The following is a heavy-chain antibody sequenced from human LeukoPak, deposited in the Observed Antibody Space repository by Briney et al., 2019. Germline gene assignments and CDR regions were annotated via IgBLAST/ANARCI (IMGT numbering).Heavy chain of an antibody. V-gene: IGHV3-48*03. CDR2: ISSSGSTI. Sequence: QSGGPLRLSCAASGFTFSSYEMNWVRQAPGKGLEWVSYISSSGSTIYYADSVKGRFTISRDNAKNSLYLQMNSLRAEDTAVYYCAREGNYYGSGSYYKGFDYWGQGTLVTVSS. CDR3: AREGNYYGSGSYYKGFDY. CDR1: GFTFSSYE. D-gene: IGHD3-10*01. J-gene: IGHJ4*02.